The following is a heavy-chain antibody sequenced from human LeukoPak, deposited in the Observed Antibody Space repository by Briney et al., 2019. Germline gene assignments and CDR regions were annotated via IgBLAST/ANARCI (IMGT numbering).Heavy chain of an antibody. D-gene: IGHD4-17*01. CDR1: GGSFSGYY. CDR3: ARQDYGVAFDI. CDR2: INHSGST. V-gene: IGHV4-34*01. J-gene: IGHJ3*02. Sequence: SETLSLTCAVYGGSFSGYYWSWIRQPPGKGLEWIGEINHSGSTNYNPSLKSRVTISVDTSKNQFSLKLSSVTAADTAVYYCARQDYGVAFDIWGQGTMVTVSS.